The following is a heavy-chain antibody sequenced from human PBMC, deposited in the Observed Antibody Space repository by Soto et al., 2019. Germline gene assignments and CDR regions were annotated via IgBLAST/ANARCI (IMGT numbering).Heavy chain of an antibody. CDR2: IRGFSPYT. CDR1: GFTFRTYT. V-gene: IGHV3-21*01. D-gene: IGHD2-15*01. CDR3: ARDRGYDAHDYYYNAMDV. Sequence: EVQLVESGGGLVKPGGSLRLSCISSGFTFRTYTMNWVRQDPGKGLEWVSGIRGFSPYTFYAESVRGRFAISRDNAKNSLYLQMNSLRAEDTAVYYCARDRGYDAHDYYYNAMDVWGQGTTVNVSS. J-gene: IGHJ6*02.